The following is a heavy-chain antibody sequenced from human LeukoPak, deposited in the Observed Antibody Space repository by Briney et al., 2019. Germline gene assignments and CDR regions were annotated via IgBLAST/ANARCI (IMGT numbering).Heavy chain of an antibody. J-gene: IGHJ4*02. CDR2: INPNSGGT. CDR3: ARNYYGSGSYLSFDY. Sequence: AASVKVSCKASGYTFTGYYMHWVRQAPGQGLEWVGWINPNSGGTNYAQKFQGWVTMTRDTSISTAYMELSRLRSDDTAVYYCARNYYGSGSYLSFDYWGQGTLVTVSS. D-gene: IGHD3-10*01. V-gene: IGHV1-2*04. CDR1: GYTFTGYY.